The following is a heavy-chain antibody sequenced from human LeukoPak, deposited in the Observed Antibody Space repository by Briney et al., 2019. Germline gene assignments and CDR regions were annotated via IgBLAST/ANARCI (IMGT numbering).Heavy chain of an antibody. CDR3: ATVAGGLWFGEFVYYFDY. Sequence: ASVKVSCTVSGYTLTELSMHWVRQAPGKGLEWMGGFDPEDGETIYAQKFQGRVTMTEDTSTDTAYMELSSLRSEDTAVYYCATVAGGLWFGEFVYYFDYWGQGTLVTVSS. CDR2: FDPEDGET. V-gene: IGHV1-24*01. J-gene: IGHJ4*02. CDR1: GYTLTELS. D-gene: IGHD3-10*01.